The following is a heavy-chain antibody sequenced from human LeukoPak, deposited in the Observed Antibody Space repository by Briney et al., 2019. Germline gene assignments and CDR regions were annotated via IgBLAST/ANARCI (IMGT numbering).Heavy chain of an antibody. CDR2: ISSGSSHT. Sequence: GGSLRLSCAASGFTFNTYSMIWVRQAPGKGLEWVSIISSGSSHTFYADSVKGRFTISRDNAKNSLYLQMNSLRAEDTAVYFCAREDFTVTGAFDYWGQGTLVTVSS. CDR1: GFTFNTYS. D-gene: IGHD4-17*01. J-gene: IGHJ4*02. V-gene: IGHV3-21*01. CDR3: AREDFTVTGAFDY.